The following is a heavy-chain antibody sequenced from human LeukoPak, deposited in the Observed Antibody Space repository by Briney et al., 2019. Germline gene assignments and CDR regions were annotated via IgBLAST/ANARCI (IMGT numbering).Heavy chain of an antibody. J-gene: IGHJ5*02. CDR3: ARDGAMVRGVYNWFDP. V-gene: IGHV3-7*03. D-gene: IGHD3-10*01. CDR2: IKQDGSEK. Sequence: PGGSLRLSCAASGFTFSSYWMSWARHAPGKGLEWVANIKQDGSEKYYVDSVEGRFTISRDNAKNSLYLQMNSLRAEDTAVYYCARDGAMVRGVYNWFDPWGQGTLVTVSS. CDR1: GFTFSSYW.